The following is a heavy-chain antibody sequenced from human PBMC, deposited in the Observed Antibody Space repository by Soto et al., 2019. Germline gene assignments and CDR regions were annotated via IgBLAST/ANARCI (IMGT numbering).Heavy chain of an antibody. CDR1: GDSLSYYY. CDR2: IYYSGST. V-gene: IGHV4-59*01. CDR3: ARGKGESRRWFDTFDR. D-gene: IGHD2-15*01. Sequence: QVQLQESGPGLVKPSETLSLTCTVSGDSLSYYYWSWVRQPPGKGLEWIGYIYYSGSTNYNPPVKSRFTISIDTSNKQCSLGVTSVTAADTAVYYCARGKGESRRWFDTFDRWGQRTMVTVS. J-gene: IGHJ3*02.